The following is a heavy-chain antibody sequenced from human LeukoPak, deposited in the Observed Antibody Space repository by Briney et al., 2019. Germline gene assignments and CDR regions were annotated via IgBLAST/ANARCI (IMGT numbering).Heavy chain of an antibody. CDR1: GGSISSGDYY. D-gene: IGHD6-13*01. Sequence: SGTLSLTCTVSGGSISSGDYYWSWIRQPPGKGLEWIGYIYYSGSTYYNPSLKSRVTMSVDTSKNQFSLKLSSVTAADTAVYYCARVGGWQQLPQGADYFDYWGQGTLVTVSS. CDR2: IYYSGST. V-gene: IGHV4-30-4*02. J-gene: IGHJ4*02. CDR3: ARVGGWQQLPQGADYFDY.